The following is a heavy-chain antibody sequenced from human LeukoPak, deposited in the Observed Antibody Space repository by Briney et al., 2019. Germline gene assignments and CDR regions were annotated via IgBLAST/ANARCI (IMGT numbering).Heavy chain of an antibody. D-gene: IGHD6-19*01. CDR2: ISAYNGNT. V-gene: IGHV1-18*01. J-gene: IGHJ5*02. Sequence: GASVKVSCKAFGYTFTSYGISWVRQAPGQGLEWMGWISAYNGNTNYAQKLQGRVTMTTDTSTSTAYMELRSLRSDDTAVYYCARGVAVAGTGNWFDPWGQGTLVTVSS. CDR1: GYTFTSYG. CDR3: ARGVAVAGTGNWFDP.